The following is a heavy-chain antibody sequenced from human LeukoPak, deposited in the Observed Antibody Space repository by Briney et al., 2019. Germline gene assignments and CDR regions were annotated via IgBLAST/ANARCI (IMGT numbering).Heavy chain of an antibody. CDR3: ARYNRVTGQAHDY. CDR1: GFTFGSYE. Sequence: GGSLRLSCAASGFTFGSYEMNWVRQAPGKGLEWVSYISSSGTTIYYADSVKGRFTISRDNAKNSLYLQMNSLRAEDTATYYCARYNRVTGQAHDYWGQGTLVTVSS. CDR2: ISSSGTTI. D-gene: IGHD2-21*02. J-gene: IGHJ4*02. V-gene: IGHV3-48*03.